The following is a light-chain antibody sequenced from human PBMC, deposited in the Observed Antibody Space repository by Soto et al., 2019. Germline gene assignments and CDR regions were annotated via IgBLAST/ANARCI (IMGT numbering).Light chain of an antibody. J-gene: IGLJ1*01. CDR1: SSNIGAGYA. Sequence: QAVVTQPPSVSGAPGQRVTLSCTGSSSNIGAGYAVHWYQQLPGPPLNLLIYGNSNRPSGVPDRFSGSTSGTAASLAITALHALEEADYYCHSSYSSLTPYVFGTGTKLTVL. CDR3: HSSYSSLTPYV. CDR2: GNS. V-gene: IGLV1-40*01.